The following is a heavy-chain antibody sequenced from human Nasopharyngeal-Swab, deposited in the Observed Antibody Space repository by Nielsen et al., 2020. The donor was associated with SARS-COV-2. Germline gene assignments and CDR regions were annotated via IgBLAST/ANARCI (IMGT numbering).Heavy chain of an antibody. Sequence: GGSLRLSCAASGFTFSSYAMSWVRQAPGKGLEWVSSISGSGGRTYYAASVKGRFIISRDNSKNTLYLQMNTLSAEDTALYYCAKDPKDCSITSCSYDWFDPWGQGTLVIVSS. CDR3: AKDPKDCSITSCSYDWFDP. V-gene: IGHV3-23*01. CDR2: ISGSGGRT. D-gene: IGHD2-2*01. CDR1: GFTFSSYA. J-gene: IGHJ5*02.